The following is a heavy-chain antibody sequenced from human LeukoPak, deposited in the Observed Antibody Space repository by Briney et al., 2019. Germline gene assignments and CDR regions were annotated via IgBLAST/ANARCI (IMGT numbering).Heavy chain of an antibody. CDR1: GFTFSSYW. Sequence: GGSLRLSCAASGFTFSSYWMSWVRQAPGKGLEWVANIKQDSSEKYYVDSVKGRFTISRDNAKNSLYLQMNRLRAEDTAVYYCARASHSGPWPYGMDVWGKGTTVTVSS. CDR2: IKQDSSEK. D-gene: IGHD6-19*01. CDR3: ARASHSGPWPYGMDV. J-gene: IGHJ6*04. V-gene: IGHV3-7*03.